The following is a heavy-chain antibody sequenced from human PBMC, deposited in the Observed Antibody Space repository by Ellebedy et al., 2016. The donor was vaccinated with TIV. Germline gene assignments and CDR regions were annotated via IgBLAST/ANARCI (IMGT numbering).Heavy chain of an antibody. Sequence: GESLKISCAASELNVSSSYMSWVRQAPGKGLEWVSVIFIDSTTYYADSVKGRFTISRDTSENTLYIQMNSLRAEDTAVYYCARETFNDVDLDLWGLFDIWGQGTMVTVSS. CDR3: ARETFNDVDLDLWGLFDI. D-gene: IGHD2/OR15-2a*01. CDR2: IFIDSTT. CDR1: ELNVSSSY. V-gene: IGHV3-66*01. J-gene: IGHJ3*02.